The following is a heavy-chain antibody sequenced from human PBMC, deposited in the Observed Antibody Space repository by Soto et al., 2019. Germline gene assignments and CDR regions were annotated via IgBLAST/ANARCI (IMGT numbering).Heavy chain of an antibody. V-gene: IGHV4-30-4*01. J-gene: IGHJ5*02. D-gene: IGHD1-1*01. CDR2: IYYTGAT. CDR1: GASISSGDHY. CDR3: AREGYWKEFDP. Sequence: TRSLTCTVSGASISSGDHYWTWIRQPPGKGLELIGYIYYTGATYYNPSLKSRITMAVDRSKNQLSLKLSSVTAADTAVYYCAREGYWKEFDPGGQGPLVPVSS.